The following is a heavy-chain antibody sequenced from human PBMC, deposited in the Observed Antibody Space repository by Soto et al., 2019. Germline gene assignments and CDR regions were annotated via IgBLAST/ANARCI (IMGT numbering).Heavy chain of an antibody. CDR2: IIPIFGTA. J-gene: IGHJ6*02. CDR3: AREGIRDIVVVVDATIGGMDG. CDR1: GGTFSSYA. V-gene: IGHV1-69*12. D-gene: IGHD2-15*01. Sequence: QVQLVQSGAEVKKPGSSVKVSCKASGGTFSSYAISWVRQAPGQGLEWMGGIIPIFGTANYAQKFQGRVTITADEATSTAYMERSSLRSEDTAVYYCAREGIRDIVVVVDATIGGMDGWGQGTTVTVSS.